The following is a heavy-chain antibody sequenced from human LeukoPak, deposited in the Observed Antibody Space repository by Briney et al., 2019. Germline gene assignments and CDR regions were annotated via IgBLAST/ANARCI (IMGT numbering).Heavy chain of an antibody. CDR2: ISGDGGST. J-gene: IGHJ4*02. Sequence: GGSLRLSCAASGFTFDDYAMQWVRQAPGKGLEWVSLISGDGGSTYYADSVKGRFTISRDNSKNSLYLQMNSLRTEDTALYYCAKGHSGYDYSGLRYWGQGTLVTVSS. CDR3: AKGHSGYDYSGLRY. D-gene: IGHD5-12*01. V-gene: IGHV3-43*02. CDR1: GFTFDDYA.